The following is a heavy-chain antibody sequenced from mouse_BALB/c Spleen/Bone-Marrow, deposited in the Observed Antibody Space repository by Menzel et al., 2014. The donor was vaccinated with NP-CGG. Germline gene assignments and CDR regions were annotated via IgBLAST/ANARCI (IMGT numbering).Heavy chain of an antibody. CDR2: IYPGDGET. Sequence: QVQLKQSGAELVRPGASVKISCKASGYPFSSYWMSWVKQRPGQGLEWIGQIYPGDGETNYNGKFKGNARLTADKSSSTAYMQLISLTSEDSAVYFCARKYGDYWGQGTTLTVSS. CDR3: ARKYGDY. V-gene: IGHV1-80*01. CDR1: GYPFSSYW. D-gene: IGHD2-10*02. J-gene: IGHJ2*01.